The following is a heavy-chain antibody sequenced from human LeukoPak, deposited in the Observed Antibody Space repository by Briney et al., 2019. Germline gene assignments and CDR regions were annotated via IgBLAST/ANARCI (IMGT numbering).Heavy chain of an antibody. CDR3: AKDRGY. V-gene: IGHV3-23*01. J-gene: IGHJ4*02. Sequence: GGSLRLSCAASGFTFKDYWMTWVRQAPGKALEWVSAISGSGDRTYYADFVKGRFTISRDNSRNTLYLQMNSLRVEDTAVYYCAKDRGYWGLGTLVTVSS. CDR2: ISGSGDRT. CDR1: GFTFKDYW.